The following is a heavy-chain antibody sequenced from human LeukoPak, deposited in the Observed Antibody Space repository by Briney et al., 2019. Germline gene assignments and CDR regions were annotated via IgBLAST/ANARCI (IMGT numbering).Heavy chain of an antibody. CDR1: GYTFTSYG. Sequence: ASVKVSCKASGYTFTSYGISWVRQAPGQGLEWMGWISAYNGNTNYAQKLQGRVTMTTDTSTSTAYMELRSLRSDDTAVYYCARVVDTAMVQTAFDIWGQGTMVTVSS. CDR3: ARVVDTAMVQTAFDI. D-gene: IGHD5-18*01. CDR2: ISAYNGNT. J-gene: IGHJ3*02. V-gene: IGHV1-18*01.